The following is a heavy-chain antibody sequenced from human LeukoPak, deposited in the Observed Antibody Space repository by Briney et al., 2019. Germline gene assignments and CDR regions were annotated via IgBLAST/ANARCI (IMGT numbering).Heavy chain of an antibody. D-gene: IGHD3-10*01. J-gene: IGHJ3*02. CDR3: AMNHPPARGTMVRGGARARVDDAFDI. Sequence: GGSLRLSCAASGFTFSSYGMHWVRQAPGKGLEWVAFIRYDGSNKYYADSVKGRFTISRDNSKNTLYLQMNSLRAEDTAVYYCAMNHPPARGTMVRGGARARVDDAFDIWGQGTMVTVSS. V-gene: IGHV3-30*02. CDR1: GFTFSSYG. CDR2: IRYDGSNK.